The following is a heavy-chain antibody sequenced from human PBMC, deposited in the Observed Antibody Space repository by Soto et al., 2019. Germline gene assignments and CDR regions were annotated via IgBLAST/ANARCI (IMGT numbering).Heavy chain of an antibody. CDR2: ISNGGGST. V-gene: IGHV3-23*01. D-gene: IGHD6-6*01. CDR1: GFTFSSYA. J-gene: IGHJ4*02. Sequence: GWSPTGGSLRLSCAASGFTFSSYAMSWVRQAPGKGLEWVSTISNGGGSTYYADSVKGRFTISRDNSKNTLYLQMDSLRAEDTAVYYCAKAMRVYYFDYWGQGTLVTVSS. CDR3: AKAMRVYYFDY.